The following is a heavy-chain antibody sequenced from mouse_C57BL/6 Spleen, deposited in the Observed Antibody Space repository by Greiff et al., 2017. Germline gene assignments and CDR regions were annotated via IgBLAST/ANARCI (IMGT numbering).Heavy chain of an antibody. J-gene: IGHJ3*01. CDR1: GFTFSDSG. Sequence: EVNLVESGGGLVKPGGSLKLSCAASGFTFSDSGMHWVRQAPEKGLEWVAYISSGSSTIYYADTVKGRFTISRDNAKNTLFLQMTSLRSEDTAMYYCARREEGWFAYWGQGTLVTVSA. V-gene: IGHV5-17*01. CDR3: ARREEGWFAY. CDR2: ISSGSSTI.